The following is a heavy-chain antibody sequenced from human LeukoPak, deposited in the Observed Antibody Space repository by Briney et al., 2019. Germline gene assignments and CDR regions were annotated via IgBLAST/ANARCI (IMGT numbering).Heavy chain of an antibody. CDR3: ARALYDSSGYYSHFDY. Sequence: GGSLRLSCAASGFTFSSYTMNWVRQAPGKGLEWVSSITRSSNYRYYSDSVKGRFTISRDNAKKSLYLQMNSLRAEDTAVYYCARALYDSSGYYSHFDYWGQGTLVTVSS. J-gene: IGHJ4*02. V-gene: IGHV3-21*01. CDR1: GFTFSSYT. CDR2: ITRSSNYR. D-gene: IGHD3-22*01.